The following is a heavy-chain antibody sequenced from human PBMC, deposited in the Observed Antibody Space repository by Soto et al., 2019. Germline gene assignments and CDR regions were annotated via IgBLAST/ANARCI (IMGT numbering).Heavy chain of an antibody. J-gene: IGHJ5*02. CDR1: GGSFSGYY. D-gene: IGHD3-3*01. Sequence: PSETLSLTCAVYGGSFSGYYWSWIRQPPGKGLEWNGEINHSGSTNYNPSLKSRFTISLDTSKNLFSLKLSSVTAADTVVYYCARGSPIFGVVIIGWFDPWGQGTLVTVSS. CDR3: ARGSPIFGVVIIGWFDP. CDR2: INHSGST. V-gene: IGHV4-34*01.